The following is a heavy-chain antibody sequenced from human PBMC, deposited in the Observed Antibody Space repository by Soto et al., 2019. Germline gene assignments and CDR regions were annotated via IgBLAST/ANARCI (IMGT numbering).Heavy chain of an antibody. J-gene: IGHJ4*02. V-gene: IGHV1-18*01. D-gene: IGHD4-17*01. CDR2: ISAYNGKT. Sequence: QVQLVQSGAEVKKPGASVKVSCKASGYTFTSNGISWVRQAPGQGLEWMGWISAYNGKTNYAQKLQGKGTMTTDTSTRTAYMELRSLRSNDKAVYYCARDSNYGDYLDYWGQGTLVTVYS. CDR1: GYTFTSNG. CDR3: ARDSNYGDYLDY.